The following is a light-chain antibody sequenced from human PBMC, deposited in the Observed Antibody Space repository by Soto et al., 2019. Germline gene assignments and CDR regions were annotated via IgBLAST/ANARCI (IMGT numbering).Light chain of an antibody. CDR1: HSISTY. J-gene: IGKJ1*01. V-gene: IGKV1-39*01. CDR3: QQSFSNPKT. CDR2: GAS. Sequence: IQLTQSPTSLSASVGDRVTITCQAGHSISTYINWYQHKLGEAPQLLIYGASSLQSGVPSRFSSSGSGADFTLTISSLQPEDFATYYCQQSFSNPKTFGQGTKV.